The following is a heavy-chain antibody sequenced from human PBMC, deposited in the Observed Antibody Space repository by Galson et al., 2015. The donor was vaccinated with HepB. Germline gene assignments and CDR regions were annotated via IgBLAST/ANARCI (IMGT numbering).Heavy chain of an antibody. CDR1: GFTFSCYG. CDR3: AKDKDYEMVLYYYYYMDV. V-gene: IGHV3-30*18. Sequence: SLRLSCAASGFTFSCYGMHWVRQAPGKGLEWVAVISYDGSNKYYADSVKGRFTISRDNSKNTLYLQMNSLRAEDTAVYYCAKDKDYEMVLYYYYYMDVWGKGTTVTVSS. J-gene: IGHJ6*03. D-gene: IGHD4-17*01. CDR2: ISYDGSNK.